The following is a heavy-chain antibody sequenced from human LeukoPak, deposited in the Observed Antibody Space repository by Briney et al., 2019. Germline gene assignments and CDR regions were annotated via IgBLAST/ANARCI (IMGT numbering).Heavy chain of an antibody. CDR2: IYSGGST. D-gene: IGHD5-24*01. CDR1: GITVSSNY. Sequence: PGGSLRLSCAASGITVSSNYMSWVRQAPGKGLEWVSVIYSGGSTYYADSVKGRFTISRDNSKNTLYLQMNSLRAEDTAVYYCARDRESRDGYNYHFDYWGQGTLVTVSS. J-gene: IGHJ4*02. CDR3: ARDRESRDGYNYHFDY. V-gene: IGHV3-53*01.